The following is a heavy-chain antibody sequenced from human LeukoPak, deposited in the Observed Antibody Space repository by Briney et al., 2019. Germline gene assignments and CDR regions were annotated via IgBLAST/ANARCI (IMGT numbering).Heavy chain of an antibody. CDR1: GGSITTSSYY. Sequence: SETLSLTCTVSGGSITTSSYYWGWIRQPPGKGLERIGIIYYSGSTYYNPSLKGRVTIYVDTSKNQFSLKLSSVTAADTAVYYCARAFRARYFDLWGRGTLATVSS. J-gene: IGHJ2*01. CDR2: IYYSGST. D-gene: IGHD2/OR15-2a*01. CDR3: ARAFRARYFDL. V-gene: IGHV4-39*01.